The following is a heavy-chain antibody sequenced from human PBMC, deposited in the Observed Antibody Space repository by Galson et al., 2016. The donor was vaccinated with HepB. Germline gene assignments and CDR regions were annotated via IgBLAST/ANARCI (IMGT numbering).Heavy chain of an antibody. V-gene: IGHV6-1*01. CDR2: TYYRSKWSN. CDR1: GDSVSSNSAA. Sequence: CAISGDSVSSNSAAWNWVRQSPSRGLEWLGRTYYRSKWSNEYEESLKSRSTINPDTTKNQFSLHLNSLTPEDTAVYYCVREQIIPSAGGGNYFDSWGQGTLVTVSS. J-gene: IGHJ4*02. D-gene: IGHD3-3*01. CDR3: VREQIIPSAGGGNYFDS.